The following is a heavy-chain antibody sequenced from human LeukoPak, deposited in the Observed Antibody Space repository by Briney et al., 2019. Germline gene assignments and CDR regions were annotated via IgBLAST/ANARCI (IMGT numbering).Heavy chain of an antibody. J-gene: IGHJ4*02. D-gene: IGHD3-22*01. Sequence: ASVKVSCXASGGTFSSYAISWVRQAPGQGLEWMGGIIPIFGTANYAQKFQGRVTITADESTSTAYMELSSLRSEDTAVYYCARAITMIAPIDYWGQGTLVTVSS. CDR2: IIPIFGTA. V-gene: IGHV1-69*01. CDR1: GGTFSSYA. CDR3: ARAITMIAPIDY.